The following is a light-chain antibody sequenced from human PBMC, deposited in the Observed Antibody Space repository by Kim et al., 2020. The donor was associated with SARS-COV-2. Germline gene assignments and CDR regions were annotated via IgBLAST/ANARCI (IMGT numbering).Light chain of an antibody. CDR2: PDN. J-gene: IGLJ1*01. CDR3: QAWDSSTHNYV. CDR1: QVWDKG. V-gene: IGLV3-1*01. Sequence: CSGYQVWDKGVTWAQKTPGPAPVVVIYPDNQRPSGIPEQFSGSNSGNTATLTISGTQAMDEADYYCQAWDSSTHNYVFGAGTKVTVL.